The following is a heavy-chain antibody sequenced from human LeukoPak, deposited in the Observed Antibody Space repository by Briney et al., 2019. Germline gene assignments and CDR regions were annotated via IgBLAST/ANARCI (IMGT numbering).Heavy chain of an antibody. J-gene: IGHJ6*02. V-gene: IGHV3-23*01. CDR1: GFTFSSYS. Sequence: GGSLRLSCAASGFTFSSYSMNWVRQAPGKGLEWVSAISGSGGSTYYTDSVKGRFTISRDNSKNTLYLQMNSLRAEDTAVYYCAKGNYYDSSGYYYRYYYGMDVWGQGTTVTVSS. CDR3: AKGNYYDSSGYYYRYYYGMDV. CDR2: ISGSGGST. D-gene: IGHD3-22*01.